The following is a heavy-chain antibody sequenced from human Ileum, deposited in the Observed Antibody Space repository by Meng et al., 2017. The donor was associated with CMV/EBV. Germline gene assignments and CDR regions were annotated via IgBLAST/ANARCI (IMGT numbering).Heavy chain of an antibody. Sequence: QLQLQESGPRLLQPSETLSLTCTVTGGSLTSYYWTWIRQPAGKGLEWIGRIHPTGTTDDNPSLRSRVSMSLDKSKNQFSLKLTSVTAADTAVYYCARLRHQDFDYWGQGTLVTVSS. CDR3: ARLRHQDFDY. V-gene: IGHV4-4*07. CDR2: IHPTGTT. J-gene: IGHJ4*02. CDR1: GGSLTSYY.